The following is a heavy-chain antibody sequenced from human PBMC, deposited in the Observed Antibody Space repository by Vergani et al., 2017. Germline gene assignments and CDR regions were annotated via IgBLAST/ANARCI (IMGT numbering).Heavy chain of an antibody. CDR3: ASGYCSSTSCYAPYYYYGMDV. J-gene: IGHJ6*02. D-gene: IGHD2-2*01. Sequence: QVQLQQWGAGLLKPSETLSLTCAVYGGSFSGYYWSWIRQPPGKGLEWIGEINHSGSTNYNPSPKSRFTISVDTSKNQFSLKLSSVTAAATAVYYCASGYCSSTSCYAPYYYYGMDVWGQGTTVTVSS. V-gene: IGHV4-34*01. CDR2: INHSGST. CDR1: GGSFSGYY.